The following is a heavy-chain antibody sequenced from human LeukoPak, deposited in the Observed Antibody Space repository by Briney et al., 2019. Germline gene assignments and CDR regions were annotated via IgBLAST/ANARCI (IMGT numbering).Heavy chain of an antibody. CDR3: ARENYDSSGYYREGYAFDI. J-gene: IGHJ3*02. CDR1: GYTFTGYY. D-gene: IGHD3-22*01. V-gene: IGHV1-2*02. Sequence: ASVKVSCKASGYTFTGYYMHWVRQAPGQGLEWMGWINPNSGGTNYAQKFQGRVTMTRDTSISTAYMELSSLRSEDTAVYYCARENYDSSGYYREGYAFDIWGQGTMVTVSS. CDR2: INPNSGGT.